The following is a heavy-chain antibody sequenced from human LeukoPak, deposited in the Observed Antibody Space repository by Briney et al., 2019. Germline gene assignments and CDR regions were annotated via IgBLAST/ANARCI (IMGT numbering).Heavy chain of an antibody. CDR3: ARDGSGILTGYSPLDY. D-gene: IGHD3-9*01. CDR2: ISSSSYI. J-gene: IGHJ4*02. CDR1: GFTFSSYS. Sequence: GGSLRLSCAASGFTFSSYSMNWVRQAPGKGLEWVSSISSSSYIYYADSVKGRFTISRDNAKNSLYLQMNSLGAEDTAVYYCARDGSGILTGYSPLDYWGQGTLVTVSS. V-gene: IGHV3-21*01.